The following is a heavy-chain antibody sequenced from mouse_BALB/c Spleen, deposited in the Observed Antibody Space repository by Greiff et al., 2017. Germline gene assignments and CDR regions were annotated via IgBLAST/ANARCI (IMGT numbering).Heavy chain of an antibody. D-gene: IGHD2-2*01. J-gene: IGHJ1*01. Sequence: QVQLQQPGAELVKPGASVKLSCKASGYTFTSYWMHWVKQRPGQGLEWIGEIDPSDSYTNYNQKFKGKATLTVDKSSSTAYMQLSSLTSEDSAVYYCARWSGYDVRYFDVWGAGTTVTVSS. CDR3: ARWSGYDVRYFDV. CDR2: IDPSDSYT. V-gene: IGHV1-69*02. CDR1: GYTFTSYW.